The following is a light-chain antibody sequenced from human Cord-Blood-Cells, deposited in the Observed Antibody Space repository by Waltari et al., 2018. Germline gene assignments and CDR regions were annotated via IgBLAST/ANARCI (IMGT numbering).Light chain of an antibody. Sequence: SYELTQPPSVSVSPGQTASITCSGDKLGDKSACWYQQKPGQSTVLVIYQDSKRPSGIPGRFSGSNSGNTATLTISGTQAMGEADYYCQAWDSSSVVFGGGTKLTVL. CDR1: KLGDKS. V-gene: IGLV3-1*01. J-gene: IGLJ2*01. CDR2: QDS. CDR3: QAWDSSSVV.